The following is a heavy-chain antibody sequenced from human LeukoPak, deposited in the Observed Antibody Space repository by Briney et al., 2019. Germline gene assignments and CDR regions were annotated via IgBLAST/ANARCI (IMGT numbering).Heavy chain of an antibody. CDR2: IYTSGST. V-gene: IGHV4-4*07. CDR3: ARGITVAGTMGDNYFQH. J-gene: IGHJ1*01. CDR1: GGSISSYY. Sequence: SETLSLTCTVSGGSISSYYCSWIRQPAGKGLEWIGRIYTSGSTNYNPSPKSRVTMSVDTSKNQFSLKLSSVTAADTAVYYCARGITVAGTMGDNYFQHWGQGTLVTVSS. D-gene: IGHD6-19*01.